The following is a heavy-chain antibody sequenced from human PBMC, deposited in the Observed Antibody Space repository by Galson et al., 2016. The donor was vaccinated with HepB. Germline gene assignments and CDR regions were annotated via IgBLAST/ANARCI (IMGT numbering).Heavy chain of an antibody. D-gene: IGHD3-22*01. CDR2: IIPMFATA. Sequence: SVKVSCKASGGTFSSYAISWVRQAPGQGLEWIGGIIPMFATANYAQKFQGRVTITADESTSTLYMELSSLISEDTAVYYCARWGGSYEWFLRPWDYWGQGTLVTVSS. CDR1: GGTFSSYA. J-gene: IGHJ4*02. CDR3: ARWGGSYEWFLRPWDY. V-gene: IGHV1-69*13.